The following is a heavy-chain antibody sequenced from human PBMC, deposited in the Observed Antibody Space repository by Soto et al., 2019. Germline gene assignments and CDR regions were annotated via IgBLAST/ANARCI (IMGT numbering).Heavy chain of an antibody. CDR1: GFTFSSYG. Sequence: GGSLRLSCAASGFTFSSYGMHWVRQAPGKGLEWVAVISYDGSNKYYADSVKGRFTISRDNSKNTLYLQMNSLRAEDTAVYYCAKDMITFGGVIAEYYFDYWGQGTLVTVSS. D-gene: IGHD3-16*02. CDR3: AKDMITFGGVIAEYYFDY. V-gene: IGHV3-30*18. CDR2: ISYDGSNK. J-gene: IGHJ4*02.